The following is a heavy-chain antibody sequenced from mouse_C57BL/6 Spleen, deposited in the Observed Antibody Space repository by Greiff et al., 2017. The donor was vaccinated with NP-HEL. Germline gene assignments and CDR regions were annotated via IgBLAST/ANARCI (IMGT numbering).Heavy chain of an antibody. D-gene: IGHD1-1*01. CDR1: GYTFTSYG. CDR2: IYPRSGNT. J-gene: IGHJ2*01. CDR3: AREEDTTVVRGFDY. V-gene: IGHV1-81*01. Sequence: QVQLQQSGAELARPGASVKLSCKASGYTFTSYGISWVKQSTGQGLEWIGEIYPRSGNTYYNEKFKGKATLTADKSSSTAYMELRSLTSEDSAVYFCAREEDTTVVRGFDYWGQGTTLTVSS.